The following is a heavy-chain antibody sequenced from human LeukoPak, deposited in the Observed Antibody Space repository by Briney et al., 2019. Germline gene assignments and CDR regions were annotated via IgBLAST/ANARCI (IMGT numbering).Heavy chain of an antibody. CDR2: IYHSGST. CDR1: GYSISSGYY. J-gene: IGHJ4*02. D-gene: IGHD3-22*01. Sequence: PSETLSLTCTVSGYSISSGYYWGWIRQPPGKGLEWIGSIYHSGSTYYNPSLKSRVTISVDTSRNQFSLKLSSVTAADTAVYYCATRGSYYYDSSGYYVYWGQGTLVTVSS. CDR3: ATRGSYYYDSSGYYVY. V-gene: IGHV4-38-2*02.